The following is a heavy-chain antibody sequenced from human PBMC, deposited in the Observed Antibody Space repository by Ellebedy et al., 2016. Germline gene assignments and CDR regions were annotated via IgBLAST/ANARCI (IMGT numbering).Heavy chain of an antibody. Sequence: ASVKVSCKASGYTFTGYYMHWVRQAPGQGLEWMGIINPSGGSTSYAQKFQGRVTITADKSTSTAYMELSSLRSEDTAVYYCARGHPPYGTDAFDIWGQGTMVTVSS. J-gene: IGHJ3*02. CDR1: GYTFTGYY. CDR2: INPSGGST. CDR3: ARGHPPYGTDAFDI. V-gene: IGHV1-46*01. D-gene: IGHD3-10*01.